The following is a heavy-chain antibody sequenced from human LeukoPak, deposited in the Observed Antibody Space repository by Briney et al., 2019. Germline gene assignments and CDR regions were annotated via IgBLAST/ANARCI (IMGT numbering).Heavy chain of an antibody. CDR3: AKDHGAYSSGWSTYYYYYGMDV. CDR1: GFTFSSYG. V-gene: IGHV3-30*18. CDR2: ISYDGSNK. D-gene: IGHD6-19*01. Sequence: GGSLRLFCAASGFTFSSYGMHWVRQAPGKGLEWVAVISYDGSNKYYADSVKGRFTISRDNSKNTLYLQMNSLRAEDTAVYYCAKDHGAYSSGWSTYYYYYGMDVWGQGTTVTVSS. J-gene: IGHJ6*02.